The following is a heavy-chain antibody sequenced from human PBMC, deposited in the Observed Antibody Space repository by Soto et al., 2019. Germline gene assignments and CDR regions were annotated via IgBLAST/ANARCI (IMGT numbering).Heavy chain of an antibody. CDR3: ARAHYGDYPYYFDY. CDR2: ISSSSSYI. CDR1: GFTFSSYS. D-gene: IGHD4-17*01. Sequence: EVQLVESGGGLVKPGGSLRLSCAASGFTFSSYSMNWVRQAPGKGLEWVSSISSSSSYIYYADSVKGRFTISRDNAKNSQYLQMNSLRAEDTAAYYCARAHYGDYPYYFDYWGQGTLVTVSS. J-gene: IGHJ4*02. V-gene: IGHV3-21*01.